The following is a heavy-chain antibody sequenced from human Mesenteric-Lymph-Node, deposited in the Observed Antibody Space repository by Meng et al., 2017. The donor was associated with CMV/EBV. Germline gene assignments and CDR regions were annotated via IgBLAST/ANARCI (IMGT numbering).Heavy chain of an antibody. CDR3: ARDSPTFAY. V-gene: IGHV1-2*02. CDR1: GYTFTAHY. D-gene: IGHD2/OR15-2a*01. CDR2: INPNSGGT. Sequence: ASVKVSCKTSGYTFTAHYLHWVRQAPGQGLEWMGSINPNSGGTNYAPKFQGRVTMTTDTSVSTAYMELSRLRSDDTAVYYCARDSPTFAYWGQGTLVTVSS. J-gene: IGHJ4*02.